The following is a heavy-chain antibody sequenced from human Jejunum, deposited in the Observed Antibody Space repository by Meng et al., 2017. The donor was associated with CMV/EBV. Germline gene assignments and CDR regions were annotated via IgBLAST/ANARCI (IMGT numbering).Heavy chain of an antibody. V-gene: IGHV3-74*01. J-gene: IGHJ4*02. CDR2: INGAGSDI. D-gene: IGHD1-26*01. Sequence: FPFSSHLMHWVRQGPGKGLVWVSRINGAGSDISYADSVKGRFTISRDNAENTLYLQMNSLRAEDMAVYYCVRAGSGNAYGLFDYWGQGTLVTVSS. CDR1: FPFSSHL. CDR3: VRAGSGNAYGLFDY.